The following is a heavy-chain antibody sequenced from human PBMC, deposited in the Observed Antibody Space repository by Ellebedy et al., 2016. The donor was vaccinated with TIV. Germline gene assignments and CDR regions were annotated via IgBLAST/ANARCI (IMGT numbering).Heavy chain of an antibody. CDR2: INQDGSEI. D-gene: IGHD3-10*01. J-gene: IGHJ4*02. CDR3: ARGDVVYYYGSGSYSNYFDY. V-gene: IGHV3-7*03. Sequence: PGGSLRLSCAASGFTFSRYWMSWVRQAPGKGLEWVANINQDGSEIYYVDFVKGRFTISRDNAKNSLCLQMNSLRAEDTAVYYCARGDVVYYYGSGSYSNYFDYWGLGTLVTVSS. CDR1: GFTFSRYW.